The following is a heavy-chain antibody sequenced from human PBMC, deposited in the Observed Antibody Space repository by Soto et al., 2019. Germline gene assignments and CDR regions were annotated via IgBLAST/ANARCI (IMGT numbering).Heavy chain of an antibody. V-gene: IGHV3-66*01. Sequence: PGGSLRLSCAASGFTVSSNHMSWVRQAPGKGLEWVSVIYSGGSTYYADSVKGRFTISRDNSKNTLYLQMNSLGAEDTAVYYCARGGPPTSNWFDPWGQGTLVTVSS. D-gene: IGHD1-26*01. CDR3: ARGGPPTSNWFDP. J-gene: IGHJ5*02. CDR2: IYSGGST. CDR1: GFTVSSNH.